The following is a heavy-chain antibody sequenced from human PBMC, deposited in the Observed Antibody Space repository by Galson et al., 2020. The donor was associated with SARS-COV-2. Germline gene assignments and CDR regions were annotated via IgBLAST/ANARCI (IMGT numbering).Heavy chain of an antibody. Sequence: SEILSLTCTVPGSAIRGSSNYWGWIRQPPGKGREWIGSIYYSGHSFYSPSLKSRVTISMDTSKNQFSLKVTSVTASDTAVYYCTRQVQGFDRWGQGTLATVSS. CDR3: TRQVQGFDR. J-gene: IGHJ5*02. CDR1: GSAIRGSSNY. CDR2: IYYSGHS. V-gene: IGHV4-39*01.